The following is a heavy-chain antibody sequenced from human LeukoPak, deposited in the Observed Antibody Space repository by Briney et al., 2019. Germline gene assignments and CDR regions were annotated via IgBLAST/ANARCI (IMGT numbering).Heavy chain of an antibody. Sequence: GRSLRLSCAASGFTFSSYGMHWVRQAPGKGLEWVAVISYDGSNKYYADSVKGRFTISRDNSKNTLYLQMNSLRAEDTAVYYCAKDGYDFWSGFYYYYGMDVWGQGTLVTVSS. J-gene: IGHJ6*02. CDR3: AKDGYDFWSGFYYYYGMDV. CDR1: GFTFSSYG. V-gene: IGHV3-30*18. D-gene: IGHD3-3*01. CDR2: ISYDGSNK.